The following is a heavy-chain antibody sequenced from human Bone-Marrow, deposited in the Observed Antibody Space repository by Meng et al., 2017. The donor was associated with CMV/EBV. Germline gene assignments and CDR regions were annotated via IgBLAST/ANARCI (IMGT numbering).Heavy chain of an antibody. Sequence: ASVKVSCKASGFTFSTYVITWVRQAPGQGLEWMGWFNGYNGDTNYAQKAQGRVTVTIDTSTNTAYMEMRSLRSDDTAVYYCARGRLVGATPSAFDIWGQGTMVTVSS. CDR1: GFTFSTYV. V-gene: IGHV1-18*01. CDR2: FNGYNGDT. J-gene: IGHJ3*02. D-gene: IGHD1-26*01. CDR3: ARGRLVGATPSAFDI.